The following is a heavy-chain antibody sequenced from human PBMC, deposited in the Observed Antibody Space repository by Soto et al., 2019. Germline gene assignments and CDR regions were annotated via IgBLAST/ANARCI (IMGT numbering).Heavy chain of an antibody. J-gene: IGHJ4*02. CDR3: AREFHTVVPAAFSHQDTYYFDY. CDR2: IYYSGST. CDR1: GGSISSYY. V-gene: IGHV4-59*01. Sequence: PSETLSLTCTVSGGSISSYYWSWIRQPPWKGLEWIGYIYYSGSTNYNPSLKSRVTISVDTSKNQFSLKLSSVTAADTAVYYCAREFHTVVPAAFSHQDTYYFDYWGQGTLVTVSS. D-gene: IGHD2-2*01.